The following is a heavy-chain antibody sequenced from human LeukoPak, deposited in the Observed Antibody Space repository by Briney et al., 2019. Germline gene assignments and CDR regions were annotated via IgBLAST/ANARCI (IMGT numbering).Heavy chain of an antibody. Sequence: SETLSLTCTVSGGSISSYYWSWIRQPPGKGLEWIGYIYYSGSTNYSPSLKSRVTISVDTSKNQFSLKLSSVTAADTAVYYCARDGRIADYYYYGMDAWGQGTTVTVSS. J-gene: IGHJ6*02. CDR3: ARDGRIADYYYYGMDA. CDR2: IYYSGST. D-gene: IGHD6-13*01. CDR1: GGSISSYY. V-gene: IGHV4-59*01.